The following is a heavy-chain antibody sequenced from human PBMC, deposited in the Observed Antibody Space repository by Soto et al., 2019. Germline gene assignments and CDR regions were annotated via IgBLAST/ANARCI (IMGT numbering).Heavy chain of an antibody. CDR2: TYYRSKWYN. D-gene: IGHD6-19*01. CDR1: GDSVSSNSAA. CDR3: ARDVDRGWPRSHFGY. Sequence: SQTLSLTCAISGDSVSSNSAAWNLIRQSPSRGLEWLGRTYYRSKWYNDYAVSVKSRIIINPDTSNNQFSLQLNSVTPEYTAVYYRARDVDRGWPRSHFGYWGQGTLVTVSS. J-gene: IGHJ4*02. V-gene: IGHV6-1*01.